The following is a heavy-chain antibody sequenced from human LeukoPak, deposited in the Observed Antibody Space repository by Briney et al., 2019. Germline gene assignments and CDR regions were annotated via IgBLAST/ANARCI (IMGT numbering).Heavy chain of an antibody. D-gene: IGHD2-8*01. J-gene: IGHJ4*02. CDR3: ARVGFCTKGVCYSFDY. Sequence: ASVKVSCKPSGYTFTVNYIHWVRQAPGRGPEWMGWINPNSGGTNYAQKFQGRVTMTRDTSISTACMELSRLTSDDTAVYYCARVGFCTKGVCYSFDYWGQGTLVTVSS. CDR1: GYTFTVNY. CDR2: INPNSGGT. V-gene: IGHV1-2*02.